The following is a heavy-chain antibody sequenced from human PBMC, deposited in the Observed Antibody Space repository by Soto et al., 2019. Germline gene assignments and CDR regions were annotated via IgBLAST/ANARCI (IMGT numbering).Heavy chain of an antibody. Sequence: GGSLRLSCAASGFTFSSYSMNWVRQAPGKGLEWVSSISSSSSYIYYADSVKGRFTISRDNAKNSLYLQMNSLRAEDTAVYYCARDMSAHIVVVPAAPPDEAFDIWGQGTMVTVSS. J-gene: IGHJ3*02. CDR1: GFTFSSYS. CDR3: ARDMSAHIVVVPAAPPDEAFDI. D-gene: IGHD2-2*01. V-gene: IGHV3-21*01. CDR2: ISSSSSYI.